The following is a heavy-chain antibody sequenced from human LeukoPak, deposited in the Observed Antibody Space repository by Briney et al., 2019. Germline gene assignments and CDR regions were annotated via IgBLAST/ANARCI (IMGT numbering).Heavy chain of an antibody. Sequence: PGGSLRLSWAASGFTFSSYAMSWVRQAPGKGLEWVSAISGSGGSTYYADSVKGRFTISRDNSKNTLYLQMNSLRAEDTAVYYCAKDLTIFGVVINPYYYYYGMDVWGQGTTVTVSS. CDR3: AKDLTIFGVVINPYYYYYGMDV. CDR2: ISGSGGST. D-gene: IGHD3-3*01. V-gene: IGHV3-23*01. CDR1: GFTFSSYA. J-gene: IGHJ6*02.